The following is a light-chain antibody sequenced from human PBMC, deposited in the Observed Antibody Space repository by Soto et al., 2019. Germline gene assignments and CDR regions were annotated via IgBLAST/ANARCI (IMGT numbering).Light chain of an antibody. J-gene: IGKJ4*01. Sequence: IVMTQSPVTLSVSPGERVTLSCRASQSVSSHLAWYQQKPGQAPRLLMYAASTRANGVPARFSGSGSGTDFTLTITSLQSEDFALYYCQQYNDLVTFGGETKVDIK. V-gene: IGKV3-15*01. CDR3: QQYNDLVT. CDR2: AAS. CDR1: QSVSSH.